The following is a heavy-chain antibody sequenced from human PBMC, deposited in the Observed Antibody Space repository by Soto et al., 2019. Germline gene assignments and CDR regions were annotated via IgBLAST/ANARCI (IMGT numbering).Heavy chain of an antibody. Sequence: QVQLVQSGAEVKKPGASVKVSCKASGYTFTSYGISWVRQAPGQGLEWMGWISAYNGNTNYAQKLQGRVTMTTDTSTSTAYMELRSLRSDDTAVYSCALPYSPPTTRYCSSTSCYTRGPIYYCMDVWGQGTTVTVPS. CDR1: GYTFTSYG. J-gene: IGHJ6*02. D-gene: IGHD2-2*02. V-gene: IGHV1-18*01. CDR3: ALPYSPPTTRYCSSTSCYTRGPIYYCMDV. CDR2: ISAYNGNT.